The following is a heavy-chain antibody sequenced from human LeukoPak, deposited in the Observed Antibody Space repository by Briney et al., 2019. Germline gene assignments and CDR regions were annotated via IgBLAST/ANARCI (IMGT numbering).Heavy chain of an antibody. CDR3: ARSLSSSWYKHSYYYMDV. CDR2: IYPGDSDT. J-gene: IGHJ6*03. V-gene: IGHV5-51*01. Sequence: GESLKISCKGSGYSFTSYWIGWVRQMPGKGLEWMGIIYPGDSDTSYSPSFQGQVTISADKSISTAYLQWSSLKASDTAMYYCARSLSSSWYKHSYYYMDVWGKGTTVTISS. D-gene: IGHD6-13*01. CDR1: GYSFTSYW.